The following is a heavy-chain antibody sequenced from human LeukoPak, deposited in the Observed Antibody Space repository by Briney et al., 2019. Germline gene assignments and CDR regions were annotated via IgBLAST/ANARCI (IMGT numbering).Heavy chain of an antibody. CDR1: GGSISPYY. D-gene: IGHD4-17*01. Sequence: SETLSLTCAVSGGSISPYYWMWIRQPPGKGLEWIGYISYSGSTSFNPSLKSRVTISLDASTNQVSLKLRSVTAADTAVYYCARAGSYRLTTTLWGQGTLVTVSS. CDR2: ISYSGST. J-gene: IGHJ4*02. V-gene: IGHV4-59*01. CDR3: ARAGSYRLTTTL.